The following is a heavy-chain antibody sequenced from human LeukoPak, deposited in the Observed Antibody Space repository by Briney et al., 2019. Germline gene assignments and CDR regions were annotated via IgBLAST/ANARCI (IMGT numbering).Heavy chain of an antibody. J-gene: IGHJ4*02. D-gene: IGHD6-13*01. V-gene: IGHV3-48*01. Sequence: PGGSLRLSCAASGFIFSSHAMSWVRQAPGKGLEWVSYISSSSSTIYYADSVKGRFTISRDNSKNTLYLQMNSLRAEDTAVYYCARVKGPPRTRGIAAAIDYWGQGTLVTVSS. CDR2: ISSSSSTI. CDR1: GFIFSSHA. CDR3: ARVKGPPRTRGIAAAIDY.